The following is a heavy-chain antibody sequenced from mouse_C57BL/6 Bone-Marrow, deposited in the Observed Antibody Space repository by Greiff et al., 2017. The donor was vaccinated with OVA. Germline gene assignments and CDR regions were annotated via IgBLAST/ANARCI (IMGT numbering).Heavy chain of an antibody. CDR3: ARQGGISYYFDY. CDR2: ISSGGSYT. Sequence: EVQRVESGGDLVKPGGSLKLSCAASGFPFSSYGMSWVRQTPDKRLEWVATISSGGSYTYYPDSVKGRFTISRDNAKNTLYLQMSSLKSEDTAMYYCARQGGISYYFDYWGQGTTLTVSS. CDR1: GFPFSSYG. J-gene: IGHJ2*01. V-gene: IGHV5-6*01.